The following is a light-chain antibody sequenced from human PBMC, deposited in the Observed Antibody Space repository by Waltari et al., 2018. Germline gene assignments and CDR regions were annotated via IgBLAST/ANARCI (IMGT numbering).Light chain of an antibody. CDR2: GKN. J-gene: IGLJ2*01. Sequence: SSELTQDPAVSVALGQTVRITCQGDSLRSYDASWYQQKPGQAPVLVIYGKNNRPSGIPDRFSGSSSGNTASLTITGAQAEDEADYYCNSRDSSGNPLFGGGTKLTVL. V-gene: IGLV3-19*01. CDR3: NSRDSSGNPL. CDR1: SLRSYD.